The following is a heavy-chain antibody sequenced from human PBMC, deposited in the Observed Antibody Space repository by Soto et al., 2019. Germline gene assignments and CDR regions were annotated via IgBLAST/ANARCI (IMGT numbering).Heavy chain of an antibody. Sequence: GGSLRLSCAASGFTFSSYAMHWVRQAPGKGLEWVAVMSYDGSKIYYADSVKGRFTISRDNSKNTMYLQMISLKVEDTAVYYCARSVNIAVAGTGIDYWGQGT. CDR1: GFTFSSYA. J-gene: IGHJ4*02. CDR2: MSYDGSKI. D-gene: IGHD6-19*01. V-gene: IGHV3-30-3*01. CDR3: ARSVNIAVAGTGIDY.